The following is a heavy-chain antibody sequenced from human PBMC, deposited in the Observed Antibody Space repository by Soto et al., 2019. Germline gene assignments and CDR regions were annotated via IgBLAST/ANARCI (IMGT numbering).Heavy chain of an antibody. CDR1: GGSISSGGYY. D-gene: IGHD3-10*01. V-gene: IGHV4-31*03. CDR2: IYYSGST. Sequence: QVQLQESGPGLVKPSQTLSLTCTVSGGSISSGGYYWSWIRQHPGKGLEWIGYIYYSGSTYYNPSLKSRVTISVDTSKNQFALKLSSVTAADTAVYYCARDSPWGSGSYGVDYWGQGTLVTVSS. J-gene: IGHJ4*02. CDR3: ARDSPWGSGSYGVDY.